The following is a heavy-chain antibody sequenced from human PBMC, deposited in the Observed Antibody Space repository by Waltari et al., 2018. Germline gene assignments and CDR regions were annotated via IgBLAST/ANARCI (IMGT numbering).Heavy chain of an antibody. J-gene: IGHJ3*02. CDR2: IRYDGSNK. CDR1: GFTFSSYG. CDR3: AKDLRYFDWFISRGDGDAFDI. V-gene: IGHV3-30*02. Sequence: QVQLVESGGGVVQPGGSLRLSCAASGFTFSSYGMHWVRQAPGQGLEWVAFIRYDGSNKYYADSVKGRFTISRDNSKNTLYLQMNSLRAEDTAVYYCAKDLRYFDWFISRGDGDAFDIWGQGTMVTVSS. D-gene: IGHD3-9*01.